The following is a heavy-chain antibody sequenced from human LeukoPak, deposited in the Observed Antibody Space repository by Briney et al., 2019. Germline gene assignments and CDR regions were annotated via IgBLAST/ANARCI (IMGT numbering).Heavy chain of an antibody. CDR1: GGSISSDY. CDR3: ARAHTSSWYMDY. D-gene: IGHD6-13*01. CDR2: IYYSGIT. J-gene: IGHJ4*02. Sequence: SETLSLTCTVSGGSISSDYWSWIRQPPGKGLEWIGYIYYSGITNYNPSLKSRVTISVDTSKNQFSLKLSSVTAADTALYYCARAHTSSWYMDYWGQGTLVTVSS. V-gene: IGHV4-59*01.